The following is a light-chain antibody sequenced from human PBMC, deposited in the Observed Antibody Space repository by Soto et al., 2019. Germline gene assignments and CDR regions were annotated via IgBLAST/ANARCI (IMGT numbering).Light chain of an antibody. V-gene: IGKV1-39*01. CDR3: QQSYALVRT. Sequence: IHMPQSPTSLSNNFGERVSIHCLASQGISTFLNWYQQKPGKAPRLLIYAASRLQSGVPARFSGSGVETDFTLTITSLQPEDFGIYYCQQSYALVRTFGGGTKVDI. J-gene: IGKJ4*01. CDR2: AAS. CDR1: QGISTF.